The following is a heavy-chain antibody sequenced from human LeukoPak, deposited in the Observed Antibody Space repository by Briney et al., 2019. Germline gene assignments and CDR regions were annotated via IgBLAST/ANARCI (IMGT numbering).Heavy chain of an antibody. V-gene: IGHV4-30-4*08. CDR1: GGSITNDNYY. CDR3: ALTANYGDYFDY. CDR2: IYYSGST. Sequence: SETLSLTCTVSGGSITNDNYYWARHRQPQGQGLVWIGYIYYSGSTYYNPSLKSRVTISVDTYKNQFSLKLSSVTAADTAVYYCALTANYGDYFDYWGQGTLVTVSS. J-gene: IGHJ4*02. D-gene: IGHD4-17*01.